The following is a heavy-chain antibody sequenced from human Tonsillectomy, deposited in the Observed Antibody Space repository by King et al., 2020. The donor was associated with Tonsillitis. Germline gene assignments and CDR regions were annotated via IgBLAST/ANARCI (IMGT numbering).Heavy chain of an antibody. D-gene: IGHD4-17*01. CDR3: ARRGDYTDY. CDR2: IYPGDSDT. V-gene: IGHV5-51*01. Sequence: VQLVESGAEVKKPGESLRLSCEGSGYTFTDYWIAWVRQMPGKGLEWMGIIYPGDSDTKYSPSFQGQVTISADKSIRTAYLQWGSLQASDTAIYYCARRGDYTDYGGQGTLVTVSS. J-gene: IGHJ4*02. CDR1: GYTFTDYW.